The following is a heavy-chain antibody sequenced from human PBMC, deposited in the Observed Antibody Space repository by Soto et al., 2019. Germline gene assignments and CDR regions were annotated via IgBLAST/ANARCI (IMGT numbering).Heavy chain of an antibody. Sequence: PGGSLRLSCAASGFTFSSYDMHWVRQATGKGLEWVSAIGTAGDTYYVDSVKGRFTISRDNAKNSLYLQMNSLRAEDTAVYYCARDLYYDFWSGYYDYWGQGTLVTVSS. CDR2: IGTAGDT. J-gene: IGHJ4*02. D-gene: IGHD3-3*01. CDR1: GFTFSSYD. CDR3: ARDLYYDFWSGYYDY. V-gene: IGHV3-13*01.